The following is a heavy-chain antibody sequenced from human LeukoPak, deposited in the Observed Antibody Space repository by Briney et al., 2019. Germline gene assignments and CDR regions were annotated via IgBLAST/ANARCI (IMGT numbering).Heavy chain of an antibody. CDR2: IYFSGTT. CDR3: ARENPQTTVPEGLDV. J-gene: IGHJ6*02. CDR1: GGSIGNYY. V-gene: IGHV4-59*01. D-gene: IGHD4-17*01. Sequence: SETLSLTCTVSGGSIGNYYWSWLRQPPGKGLEWIGYIYFSGTTNINPSLKSRVTISVDMSKNQFSLKLSSVTAADTAVYYCARENPQTTVPEGLDVWGQGTTVTVSS.